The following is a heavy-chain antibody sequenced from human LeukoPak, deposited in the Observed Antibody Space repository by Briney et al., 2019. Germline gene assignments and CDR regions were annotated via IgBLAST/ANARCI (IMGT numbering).Heavy chain of an antibody. CDR3: ARGIRFLEWLPTMDV. V-gene: IGHV1-2*02. CDR1: GYTFTGYC. Sequence: ASVKVSCKASGYTFTGYCMHWVRQAPGQGLERMGWINPNSGGTNYAQKFQGRVTMTRDTSISTAYMELSRLRSDDTAVYYCARGIRFLEWLPTMDVWGKGTTVTVSS. CDR2: INPNSGGT. J-gene: IGHJ6*04. D-gene: IGHD3-3*01.